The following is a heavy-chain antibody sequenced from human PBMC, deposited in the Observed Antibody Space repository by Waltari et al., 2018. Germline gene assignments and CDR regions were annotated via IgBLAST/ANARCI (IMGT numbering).Heavy chain of an antibody. CDR2: IIPILGMA. CDR3: ARSGKGLGYYYGMDV. J-gene: IGHJ6*02. CDR1: GGTFSSYT. D-gene: IGHD3-16*01. Sequence: QVQLVQSGAEVKKPGSSVKVSCKASGGTFSSYTISWVRQAPGQGLEWMGRIIPILGMANDAQKFQGRVTITADKSTSTAYMELSSLRSEDTAVYYCARSGKGLGYYYGMDVWGQGTTVTVSS. V-gene: IGHV1-69*02.